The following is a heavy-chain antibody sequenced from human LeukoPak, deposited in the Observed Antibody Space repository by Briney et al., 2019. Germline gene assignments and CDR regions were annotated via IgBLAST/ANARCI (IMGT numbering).Heavy chain of an antibody. CDR3: ARRGVN. J-gene: IGHJ4*02. D-gene: IGHD2-21*01. Sequence: GRSLRLSCAASGFTFSSYAMHWVRQAPGKGLEWVAVISYDGSNKYYADSVKGRFTISRDNSKNTLYLQMNSLRAEDTAVYYCARRGVNWGQGTLVTVSS. V-gene: IGHV3-30-3*01. CDR2: ISYDGSNK. CDR1: GFTFSSYA.